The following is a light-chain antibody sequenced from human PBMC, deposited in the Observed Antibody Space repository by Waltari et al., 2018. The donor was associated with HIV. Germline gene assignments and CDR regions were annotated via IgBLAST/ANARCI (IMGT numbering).Light chain of an antibody. CDR2: DVN. CDR1: SSDVGGSNY. J-gene: IGLJ1*01. CDR3: CSYAGSYTYV. Sequence: QSALTQPRSVSGSPGQSVTISCTGTSSDVGGSNYVSWYQQHPGKAPRLMIYDVNRRPAGVPGRFSGSKSGNTASLTISGLQAEDEADYYCCSYAGSYTYVFGTGTEVTVL. V-gene: IGLV2-11*01.